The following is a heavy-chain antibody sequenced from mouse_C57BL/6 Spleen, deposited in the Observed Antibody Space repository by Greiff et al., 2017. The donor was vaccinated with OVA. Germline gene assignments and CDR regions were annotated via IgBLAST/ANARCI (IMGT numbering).Heavy chain of an antibody. J-gene: IGHJ3*01. CDR2: ISDGGSYT. CDR3: ARDQSYPAWFAY. V-gene: IGHV5-4*01. D-gene: IGHD1-1*01. Sequence: EVHLVESGGGLVKPGGSLKLSCAASGFTFSSYAMSWVRQTPEKRLEWVATISDGGSYTYYPDNVKGRFTISRDNAKNNLYLQMSHLKSEDTAMYYCARDQSYPAWFAYWGQGTLVTVSA. CDR1: GFTFSSYA.